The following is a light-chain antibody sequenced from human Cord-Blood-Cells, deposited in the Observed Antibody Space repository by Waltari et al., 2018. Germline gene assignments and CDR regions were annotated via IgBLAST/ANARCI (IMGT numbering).Light chain of an antibody. CDR1: SSDDGSYNL. CDR2: EGS. CDR3: CSYAGSSTVV. J-gene: IGLJ2*01. V-gene: IGLV2-23*01. Sequence: QSALPQPASVSGSPGPSITISCTGTSSDDGSYNLVPWYQQHPGKAPKLMIYEGSKRRSGVSNRFSGSKSGNTASLTISGLQAEDEADYYCCSYAGSSTVVFGGGTKLTVL.